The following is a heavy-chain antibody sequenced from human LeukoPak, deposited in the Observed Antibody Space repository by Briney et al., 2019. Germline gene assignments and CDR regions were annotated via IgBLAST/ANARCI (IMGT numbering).Heavy chain of an antibody. J-gene: IGHJ4*02. CDR1: GFTFSSYS. Sequence: PGGSLRLSCAASGFTFSSYSMNWVRQAPGKGLEWVSYITSSSSSIYYADSVKGRLTISRDNAKNSLYLQMNSLRAEDTAVYYCARDQRYFDWLVDYWGQGTLVTVSS. V-gene: IGHV3-48*01. D-gene: IGHD3-9*01. CDR3: ARDQRYFDWLVDY. CDR2: ITSSSSSI.